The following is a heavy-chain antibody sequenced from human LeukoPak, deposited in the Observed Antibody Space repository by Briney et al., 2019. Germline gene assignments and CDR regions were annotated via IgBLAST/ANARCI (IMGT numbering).Heavy chain of an antibody. CDR3: AKTPSGSGWFHY. V-gene: IGHV3-30*02. J-gene: IGHJ4*02. CDR1: GYTFSSHG. Sequence: PGGSLRLSCAASGYTFSSHGMHWVRQAPDKRLEWVAFIRYDGSGESCVDSVKGRFTISRDNSKNTLYLQMSSLRAEDTAVYYCAKTPSGSGWFHYWGQGTLVTVSS. D-gene: IGHD6-19*01. CDR2: IRYDGSGE.